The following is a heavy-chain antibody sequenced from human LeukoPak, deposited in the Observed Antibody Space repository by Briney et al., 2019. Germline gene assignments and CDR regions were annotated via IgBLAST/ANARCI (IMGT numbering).Heavy chain of an antibody. J-gene: IGHJ3*02. Sequence: PGGSLRLSCGASGFXVSSEYMTWVRQAPGKGLEWVSFIYSGGRTYYADSVKGRFTISRDNSKNTMFLQMNSLRAEDTAVYYCARSWGFAFDIWGQGTMVTVSS. V-gene: IGHV3-53*01. CDR2: IYSGGRT. CDR3: ARSWGFAFDI. CDR1: GFXVSSEY. D-gene: IGHD3-16*01.